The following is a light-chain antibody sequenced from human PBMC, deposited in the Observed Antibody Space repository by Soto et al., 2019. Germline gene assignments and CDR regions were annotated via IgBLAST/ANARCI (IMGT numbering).Light chain of an antibody. CDR2: DVS. V-gene: IGKV1-33*01. CDR3: QQYHNLPYT. CDR1: QDIRNH. Sequence: DIQMTQPPSSLSTSVGDRVTITCQASQDIRNHLNWYQQKPGKAPNLLIYDVSKLQTGVPSRFSGSGSGTDFTFTISSLQSEDFATYYCQQYHNLPYTFGQGTKLEV. J-gene: IGKJ2*01.